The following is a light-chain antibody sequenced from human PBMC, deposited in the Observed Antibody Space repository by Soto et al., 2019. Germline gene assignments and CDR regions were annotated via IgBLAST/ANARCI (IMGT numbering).Light chain of an antibody. V-gene: IGLV2-14*01. Sequence: QPVLTQPASVSGSPGQSITISCTGTSSDVGGYNYVSWYQQHPGKAPKLMIYGVSNRPSGVSNRFSGSKSGNTASLTISGLQAEDEADYYCSSYTSRSTLDYVFGSGTKLTVL. CDR2: GVS. CDR1: SSDVGGYNY. CDR3: SSYTSRSTLDYV. J-gene: IGLJ1*01.